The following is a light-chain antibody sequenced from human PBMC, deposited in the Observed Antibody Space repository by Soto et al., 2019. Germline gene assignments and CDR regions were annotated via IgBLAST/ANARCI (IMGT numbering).Light chain of an antibody. CDR1: QSMGSY. CDR2: AAS. CDR3: QQSYFSPVT. V-gene: IGKV1-39*01. Sequence: DFQMTQSPSSLSASLGESVTIXXRASQSMGSYLNWYQQKPGKAPKLXIYAASSLQSGVPSRFSGSGAGTDFTLTISSLQPEDFATYYCQQSYFSPVTFGPGTKVDIK. J-gene: IGKJ1*01.